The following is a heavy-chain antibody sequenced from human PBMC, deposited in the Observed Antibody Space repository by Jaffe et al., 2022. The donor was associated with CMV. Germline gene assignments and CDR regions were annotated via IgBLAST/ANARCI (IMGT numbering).Heavy chain of an antibody. J-gene: IGHJ4*02. CDR2: IYYSGST. CDR1: GGSISSSSYY. D-gene: IGHD3-22*01. CDR3: ARHEFYDSSGYGLDY. V-gene: IGHV4-39*01. Sequence: QLQLQESGPGLVKPSETLSLTCTVSGGSISSSSYYWGWIRQPPGKGLEWIGSIYYSGSTYYNPSLKSRVTISVDTSKNQFSLKLSSVTAADTAVYYCARHEFYDSSGYGLDYWGQGTLVTVSS.